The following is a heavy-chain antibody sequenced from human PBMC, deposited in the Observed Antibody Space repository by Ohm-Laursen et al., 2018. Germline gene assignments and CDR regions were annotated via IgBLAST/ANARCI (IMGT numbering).Heavy chain of an antibody. CDR3: ARDLADSSGAPFDP. CDR2: ISSSSSYI. Sequence: SPRLSCTASGFTFSSYSMIWVRQAPGKGLEWVSSISSSSSYIYYADSVKGRFTISRDNAKNSLYLQMNSLRAEDTAVYYCARDLADSSGAPFDPWGQGTLVTVSS. J-gene: IGHJ5*02. CDR1: GFTFSSYS. V-gene: IGHV3-21*01. D-gene: IGHD3-22*01.